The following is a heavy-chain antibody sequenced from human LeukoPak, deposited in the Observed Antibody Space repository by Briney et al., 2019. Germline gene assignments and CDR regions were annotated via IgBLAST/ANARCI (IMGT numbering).Heavy chain of an antibody. CDR3: AKGPRQQLVTRFDN. D-gene: IGHD6-13*01. J-gene: IGHJ4*02. V-gene: IGHV3-23*01. CDR1: GFTFSSYA. CDR2: ISASGGST. Sequence: GGSLRLSCAASGFTFSSYAMHWVRQAPGKGLEWVSDISASGGSTYYADSVKGRFTVSRDNSKNTVYLQMSSLRADDTALYYCAKGPRQQLVTRFDNWGQGTLVTVSS.